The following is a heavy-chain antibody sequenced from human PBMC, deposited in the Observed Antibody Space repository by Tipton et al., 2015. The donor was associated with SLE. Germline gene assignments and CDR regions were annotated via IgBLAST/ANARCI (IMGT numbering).Heavy chain of an antibody. Sequence: QLVQSGAEVTKPGASVKVSCKASGYTFTTYGISWVRQAPGQGLEWIGYIYYSGSTNFNPSLKSRVTLSVDTSKNQFSLKLSSVTAADTAVYYCASRGRMIAVAVRHAFDSWGQGTLVTVSS. D-gene: IGHD6-19*01. CDR3: ASRGRMIAVAVRHAFDS. CDR2: IYYSGST. J-gene: IGHJ3*01. V-gene: IGHV4-59*07. CDR1: GYTFTTYG.